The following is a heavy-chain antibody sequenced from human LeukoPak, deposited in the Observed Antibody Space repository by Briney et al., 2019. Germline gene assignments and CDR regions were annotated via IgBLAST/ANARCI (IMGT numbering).Heavy chain of an antibody. CDR1: GGSISSHY. D-gene: IGHD2-15*01. J-gene: IGHJ6*03. CDR2: ISNSGST. Sequence: KASETLSLTCTVSGGSISSHYWTWIRQSPVKGLEWIGDISNSGSTSYNPSLKGRATISIDTSKNQFSLKLSSVTAADTAVYYCGRDALVGYFSYYYMDVWGKGTTVTVSS. CDR3: GRDALVGYFSYYYMDV. V-gene: IGHV4-59*11.